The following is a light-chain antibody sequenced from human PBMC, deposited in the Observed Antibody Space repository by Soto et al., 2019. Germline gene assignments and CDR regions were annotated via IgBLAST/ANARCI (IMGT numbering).Light chain of an antibody. V-gene: IGKV3-20*01. CDR1: ERLSSVY. Sequence: EIVLTQSPGTLSLSPGERATLSCRASERLSSVYLAWYQQRPGQPPRLLIYGASNRATGIPDRFSGSGSGTDFTLTISRLEPEDFAVYYCQQYSNWPSWTFGQGTKVDIK. J-gene: IGKJ1*01. CDR2: GAS. CDR3: QQYSNWPSWT.